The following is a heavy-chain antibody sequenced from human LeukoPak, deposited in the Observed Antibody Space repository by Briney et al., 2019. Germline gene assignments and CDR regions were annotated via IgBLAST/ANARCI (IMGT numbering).Heavy chain of an antibody. D-gene: IGHD3-10*01. Sequence: GGSLRLSCAASGFTFSSYGMHWARQAPGKGLEWAAVISYDGSNKYYADSVKGRFTISRDNSKNTLYLQMNSLRAEDTAVYYCAKDHPPRVGYYGSGSYYNVYDYWGQGTLVTVSS. CDR1: GFTFSSYG. V-gene: IGHV3-30*18. CDR2: ISYDGSNK. J-gene: IGHJ4*02. CDR3: AKDHPPRVGYYGSGSYYNVYDY.